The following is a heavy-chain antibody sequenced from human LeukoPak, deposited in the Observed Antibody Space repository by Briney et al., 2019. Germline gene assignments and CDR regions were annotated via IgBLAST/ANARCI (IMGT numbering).Heavy chain of an antibody. CDR1: GGSFSGYY. J-gene: IGHJ6*03. V-gene: IGHV4-34*01. CDR2: INHGGTT. Sequence: PSETLSLTCAVYGGSFSGYYWSSIRQPPGKGREWIGEINHGGTTNYNPPLKSRVTISVDTSKNQFSLKLSSATAADTAVYYCARGARRKGYCSSTSCSKGSYYYYYMDVWGKGTTVTVSS. CDR3: ARGARRKGYCSSTSCSKGSYYYYYMDV. D-gene: IGHD2-2*01.